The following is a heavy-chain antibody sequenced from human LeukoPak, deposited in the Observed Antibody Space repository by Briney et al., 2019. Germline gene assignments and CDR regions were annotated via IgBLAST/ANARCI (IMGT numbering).Heavy chain of an antibody. V-gene: IGHV1-2*02. Sequence: GASVKVSCTASGYTFTGYSIHWVRQAPGQGLEWMGYINPDSGGTNYAQKFEGRLTMTRDTSISTVYMDLTSLRSDGTAVYYCARQPLYSSGWYYFNRWGQGTLVTVSS. CDR3: ARQPLYSSGWYYFNR. D-gene: IGHD6-25*01. J-gene: IGHJ4*02. CDR2: INPDSGGT. CDR1: GYTFTGYS.